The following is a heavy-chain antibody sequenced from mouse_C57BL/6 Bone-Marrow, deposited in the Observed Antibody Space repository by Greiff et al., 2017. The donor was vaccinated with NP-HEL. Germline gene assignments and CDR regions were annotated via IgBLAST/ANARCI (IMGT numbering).Heavy chain of an antibody. CDR1: GYTFTSYG. D-gene: IGHD1-1*01. Sequence: QVQLQQSGAELARPGASVKLSCKASGYTFTSYGISWVKQRTGQGLEWIGEIYPRSGNTYYNEKFKGKATLTADKSSSTAYMEHRSLTSEDSAVYFCARRYYYGSSYIDYWGQGTTLTVSS. CDR3: ARRYYYGSSYIDY. J-gene: IGHJ2*01. V-gene: IGHV1-81*01. CDR2: IYPRSGNT.